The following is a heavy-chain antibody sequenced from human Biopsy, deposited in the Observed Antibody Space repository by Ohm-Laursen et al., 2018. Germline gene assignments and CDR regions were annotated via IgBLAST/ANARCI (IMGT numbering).Heavy chain of an antibody. J-gene: IGHJ4*02. CDR1: GDAFLGYY. V-gene: IGHV1-2*02. CDR3: ARDLLEWSLPS. D-gene: IGHD3-3*01. Sequence: ESSVKVSCKASGDAFLGYYLHWVRQAPGQGLEWMGSIYPNSGDTDFAQKFQGGVSMTGDTSVSTAYLELSSLRSDDTAIYYCARDLLEWSLPSWGQGTLVTVSS. CDR2: IYPNSGDT.